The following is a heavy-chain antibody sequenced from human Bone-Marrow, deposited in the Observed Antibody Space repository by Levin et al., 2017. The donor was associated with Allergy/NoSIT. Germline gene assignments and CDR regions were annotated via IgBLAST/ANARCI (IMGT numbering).Heavy chain of an antibody. CDR3: ARRRGYGDYVDRPYETNQGEYFQH. D-gene: IGHD4-17*01. CDR2: IYYSGST. V-gene: IGHV4-39*01. J-gene: IGHJ1*01. Sequence: SETLSLTCTVSGGSISSSSYYWGWIRQPPGKGLEWIGSIYYSGSTYYNPSLKSRVTISVDTSKNQFSLKLSSVTAADTAVYYCARRRGYGDYVDRPYETNQGEYFQHWGQGTLVTVSS. CDR1: GGSISSSSYY.